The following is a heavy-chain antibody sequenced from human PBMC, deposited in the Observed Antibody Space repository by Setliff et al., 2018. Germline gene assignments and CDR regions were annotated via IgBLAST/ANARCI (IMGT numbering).Heavy chain of an antibody. CDR2: IYGGGAT. J-gene: IGHJ3*02. Sequence: KPSETLSLTCSVSGDPIDSYYWSWVRQSAGRGLEWIGRIYGGGATNYNPALKARRTISVNNPKNQFSLQLTSVTAADTAPYFCARERLYYDDLTSFSAQAFDIWGQGTMVTVSS. CDR3: ARERLYYDDLTSFSAQAFDI. D-gene: IGHD3-9*01. V-gene: IGHV4-4*07. CDR1: GDPIDSYY.